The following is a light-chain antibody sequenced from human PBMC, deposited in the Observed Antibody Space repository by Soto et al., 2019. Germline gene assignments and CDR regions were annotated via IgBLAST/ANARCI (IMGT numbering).Light chain of an antibody. V-gene: IGKV3-20*01. Sequence: IVLTLPPCTLSVSPGERATLSCRASQSVSSTYLAWYQQKPGQAPRLLIYGASSRATGIPDRFSGSGSGTDFTLIISRLEPEDFAVYYCQQYAGSPWTFGQGTKVDI. CDR2: GAS. CDR3: QQYAGSPWT. CDR1: QSVSSTY. J-gene: IGKJ1*01.